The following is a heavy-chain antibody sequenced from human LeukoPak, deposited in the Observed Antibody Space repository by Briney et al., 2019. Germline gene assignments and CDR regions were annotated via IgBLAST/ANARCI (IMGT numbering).Heavy chain of an antibody. D-gene: IGHD3-22*01. CDR3: ARGEEFYDSSGYRRLDS. V-gene: IGHV3-64*01. Sequence: PGGSLRLSCAASGFTFSNHAMHWVRQAPGKALEYVAVINSNGANTFHAKSLNDRFTISRDNSKNNLYLQMGSLRAEDMAVYYCARGEEFYDSSGYRRLDSWGQGTLVVVSS. J-gene: IGHJ4*02. CDR1: GFTFSNHA. CDR2: INSNGANT.